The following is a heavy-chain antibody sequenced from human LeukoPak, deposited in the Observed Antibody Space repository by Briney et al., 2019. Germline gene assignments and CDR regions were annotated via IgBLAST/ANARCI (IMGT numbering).Heavy chain of an antibody. CDR1: GFTFSSYG. CDR2: ISYDGSNK. V-gene: IGHV3-30*18. Sequence: QPGRSLRLSCAASGFTFSSYGMHWVRPAPGKGLEWVAVISYDGSNKYYADSVKGRFTITRDNSKNTLYLQMNSLRAENTAVYYCAKEGQYYDSSGLGAFDIWGQGTMVTVSS. J-gene: IGHJ3*02. D-gene: IGHD3-22*01. CDR3: AKEGQYYDSSGLGAFDI.